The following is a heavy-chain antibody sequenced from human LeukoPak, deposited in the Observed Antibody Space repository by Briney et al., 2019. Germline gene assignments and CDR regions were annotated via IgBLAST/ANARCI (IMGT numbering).Heavy chain of an antibody. J-gene: IGHJ5*02. V-gene: IGHV4-34*01. CDR3: ARGPRVRGSRGWFDP. CDR1: GGSFSGYY. D-gene: IGHD3-10*01. Sequence: PSETLSLTCAVYGGSFSGYYWSWIRQPPGKGLEWIGEINHSGSTNYNPSLESRVTISVDTSKNQFSLKLSSVTAADTAVYYCARGPRVRGSRGWFDPWGQGTLVTVSS. CDR2: INHSGST.